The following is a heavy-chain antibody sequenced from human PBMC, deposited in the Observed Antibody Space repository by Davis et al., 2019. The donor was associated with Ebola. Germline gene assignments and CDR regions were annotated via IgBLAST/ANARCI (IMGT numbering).Heavy chain of an antibody. CDR2: ISAYSGNT. Sequence: ASVKVSCKASGYTFSSFTISWVRQAPGQGLEWMGWISAYSGNTNYAQRLQGRVSMTADTSTSTAYMELSSLRSEDTAVYYCARGLSEIVGATDYWGQGTLVTVSS. D-gene: IGHD1-26*01. J-gene: IGHJ4*02. CDR3: ARGLSEIVGATDY. CDR1: GYTFSSFT. V-gene: IGHV1-18*04.